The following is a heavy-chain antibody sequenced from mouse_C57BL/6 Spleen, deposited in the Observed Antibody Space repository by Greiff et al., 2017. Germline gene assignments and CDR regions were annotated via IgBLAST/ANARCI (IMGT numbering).Heavy chain of an antibody. CDR1: GYTFTGYW. CDR2: ILPGSGST. J-gene: IGHJ4*01. D-gene: IGHD1-1*01. Sequence: QVQLKQSGAELMKPGASVKLSCKATGYTFTGYWIEWVKQRPGHGLEWIGEILPGSGSTNYNEKFKGKATFTADTSSNTAYMQLSSLTTEDSAIYYCARGRGITTVVEGYAMDYWGQGTSVTVSS. CDR3: ARGRGITTVVEGYAMDY. V-gene: IGHV1-9*01.